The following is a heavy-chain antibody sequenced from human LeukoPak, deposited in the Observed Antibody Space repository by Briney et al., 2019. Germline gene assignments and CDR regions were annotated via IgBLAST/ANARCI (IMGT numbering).Heavy chain of an antibody. Sequence: ASVKVSCKASGYTFTGYYMHWVRQAPGQGLEWMGWINPNSGGTNYAQRLQDRVTMTTDTSTSTAYMELRILRSDDTAVYYCARELRGSGWSPGAFDIWGQGTMVAVSS. V-gene: IGHV1-2*02. D-gene: IGHD6-19*01. CDR2: INPNSGGT. CDR3: ARELRGSGWSPGAFDI. J-gene: IGHJ3*02. CDR1: GYTFTGYY.